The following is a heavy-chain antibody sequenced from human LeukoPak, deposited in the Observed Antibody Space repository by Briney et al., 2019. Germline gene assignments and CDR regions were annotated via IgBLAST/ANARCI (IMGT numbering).Heavy chain of an antibody. V-gene: IGHV3-53*01. CDR3: ARDTAMVNDY. D-gene: IGHD5-18*01. Sequence: GGSLRLSCAASGFTVSSNYMSWVRQAPGKGLEWVSVIYSGGRTYYGDSVKGRFTFSRDNSKNTLYLQMNSLRAEDTAVYYCARDTAMVNDYWGQGTLVTVSS. CDR2: IYSGGRT. CDR1: GFTVSSNY. J-gene: IGHJ4*02.